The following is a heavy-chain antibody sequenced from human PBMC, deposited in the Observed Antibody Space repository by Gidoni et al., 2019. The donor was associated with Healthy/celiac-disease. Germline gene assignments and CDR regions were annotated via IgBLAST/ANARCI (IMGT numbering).Heavy chain of an antibody. J-gene: IGHJ4*02. V-gene: IGHV1-69*04. CDR3: ARGKNQRGSRERIAAAGHFWGLDY. CDR2: LIPILGSA. D-gene: IGHD6-13*01. Sequence: QVQLVQSGAEVQKPGYSVKVSCKASRCTFSSYAISCVRQAPGQGREWMGRLIPILGSANYAQKFQGRVTITADKSTSTADMELSSLRSEDTAVYYCARGKNQRGSRERIAAAGHFWGLDYWGQGTLVTVSS. CDR1: RCTFSSYA.